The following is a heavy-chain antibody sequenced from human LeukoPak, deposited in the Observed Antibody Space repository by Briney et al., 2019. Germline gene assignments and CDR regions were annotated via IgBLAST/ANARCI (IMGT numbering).Heavy chain of an antibody. J-gene: IGHJ3*02. Sequence: SETLSLTCTVSGGSISSTVYYWGWIRQPPGKGLEWIGTIYYSGSTYYNPSLQSRVTISVDTSRNQFSLKLSSVTAADTAVYYCARPAAGLYDAFDIWGQGTLVTVSS. CDR1: GGSISSTVYY. CDR3: ARPAAGLYDAFDI. V-gene: IGHV4-39*01. CDR2: IYYSGST. D-gene: IGHD6-13*01.